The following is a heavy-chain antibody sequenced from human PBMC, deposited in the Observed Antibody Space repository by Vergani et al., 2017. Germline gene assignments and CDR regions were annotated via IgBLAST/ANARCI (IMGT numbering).Heavy chain of an antibody. CDR2: IASSDTTV. J-gene: IGHJ6*02. D-gene: IGHD2-2*01. CDR1: GFTFSTYA. Sequence: EVQLLESGGGLVQPGGSLRLSCAASGFTFSTYAMTWVRQAPGKGLEWVSYIASSDTTVYYADSVKGRFTISRDNAKNSLYLQMNSLRAEDTAVYYCARDLQYCXSTSCYWFNYGMDVWGQGTTVTVSS. CDR3: ARDLQYCXSTSCYWFNYGMDV. V-gene: IGHV3-48*04.